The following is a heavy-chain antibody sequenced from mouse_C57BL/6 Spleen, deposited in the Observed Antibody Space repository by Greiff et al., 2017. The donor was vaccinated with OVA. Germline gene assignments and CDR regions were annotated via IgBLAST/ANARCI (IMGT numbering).Heavy chain of an antibody. CDR3: AREDYSKGYFDY. CDR1: GYSFTSYY. CDR2: IYPGSGNT. D-gene: IGHD2-5*01. V-gene: IGHV1-66*01. J-gene: IGHJ2*01. Sequence: QVQLQQSGPELVKPGASVKISCKASGYSFTSYYIHWVKQRPGQGLECIGWIYPGSGNTKYNEKFKGKATLTADTSSSTAYMQLSSLTSEDSAVYCWAREDYSKGYFDYWGQGTTLTVSS.